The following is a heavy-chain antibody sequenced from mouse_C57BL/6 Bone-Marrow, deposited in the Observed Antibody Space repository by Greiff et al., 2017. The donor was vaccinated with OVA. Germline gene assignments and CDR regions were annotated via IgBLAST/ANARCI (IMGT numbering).Heavy chain of an antibody. CDR1: GYTFTDHT. V-gene: IGHV1-78*01. Sequence: VQLQQSDAELVKPGASVKISCKVSGYTFTDHTIHWMKQRPEQGLEWIGYIYPRDGSTKYNEKFKGKATFTADKSSSTAYMQLNRLTSEDSAVYFCARVDDGYFYAMDYWGQGTSVTVSS. CDR3: ARVDDGYFYAMDY. J-gene: IGHJ4*01. CDR2: IYPRDGST. D-gene: IGHD2-3*01.